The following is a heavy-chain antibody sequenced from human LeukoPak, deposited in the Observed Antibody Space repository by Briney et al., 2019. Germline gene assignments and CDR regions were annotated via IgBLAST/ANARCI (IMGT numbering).Heavy chain of an antibody. Sequence: ASVKVSCKASGYTFTSYGISWVRQAPGQGLEWMGWISAYNGNTNYAQKLQGRVTMTTDTSTSTAYMELRSLRSDDTAVYYCARVEQMTTVTRALGYWGQGTLVTVSS. V-gene: IGHV1-18*01. CDR1: GYTFTSYG. CDR2: ISAYNGNT. D-gene: IGHD4-17*01. J-gene: IGHJ4*02. CDR3: ARVEQMTTVTRALGY.